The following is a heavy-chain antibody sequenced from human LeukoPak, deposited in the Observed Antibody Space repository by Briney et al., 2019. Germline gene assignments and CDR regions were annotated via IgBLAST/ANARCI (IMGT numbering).Heavy chain of an antibody. J-gene: IGHJ3*02. CDR3: ARHLPVATGPGVFDI. CDR1: GGSISSYY. Sequence: PSETLSLTCTVSGGSISSYYWSWIRQPPGKGLEWIGYIYYSGSTNYNPSLKSRVTISVDTSKNQFSLKLSSVTAADTAVYYCARHLPVATGPGVFDIWGQGTMVAVSS. CDR2: IYYSGST. V-gene: IGHV4-59*08. D-gene: IGHD2-8*02.